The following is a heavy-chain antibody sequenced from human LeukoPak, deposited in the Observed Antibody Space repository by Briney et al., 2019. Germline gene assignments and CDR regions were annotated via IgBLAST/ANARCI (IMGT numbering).Heavy chain of an antibody. J-gene: IGHJ4*02. Sequence: GGSLRLSCAASGFTFSSYGMTWLRQTPAKGLEWVSAISGSGETTYYSDSVKGRFTISRDNSKNTLFLQMNSLKVEDAAMYYCAKTHGYFDQWGQGTLVAVSS. CDR1: GFTFSSYG. D-gene: IGHD3-22*01. CDR3: AKTHGYFDQ. V-gene: IGHV3-23*01. CDR2: ISGSGETT.